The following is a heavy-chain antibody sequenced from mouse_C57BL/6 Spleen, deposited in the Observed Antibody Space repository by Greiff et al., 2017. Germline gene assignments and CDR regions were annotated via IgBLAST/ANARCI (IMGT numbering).Heavy chain of an antibody. D-gene: IGHD4-1*02. Sequence: VQLKESGPELVKPGASVKISCKASGYSFTDYNMNWVKQSNGKSLEWIGIINPNYGTTSYNQKFKGKATLTVDQSSSTAYMQLNSLTSEDSAVYYCASPNWDPYYFDYWGQGTTLTVSS. CDR1: GYSFTDYN. J-gene: IGHJ2*01. CDR2: INPNYGTT. V-gene: IGHV1-39*01. CDR3: ASPNWDPYYFDY.